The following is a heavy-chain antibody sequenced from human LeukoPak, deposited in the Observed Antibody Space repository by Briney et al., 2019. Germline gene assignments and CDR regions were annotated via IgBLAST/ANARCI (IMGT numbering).Heavy chain of an antibody. CDR2: IKQDGSEK. CDR3: ARWAGGHYDY. V-gene: IGHV3-7*01. Sequence: PGGSLRLSCVASGFTFSNHWMSWVRQAPGKGLEWVANIKQDGSEKYYVDSVKGRFTASRDNAKNSLSLQVNSLRAEDTAVYYCARWAGGHYDYWGQGTLVTVSS. CDR1: GFTFSNHW. J-gene: IGHJ4*02. D-gene: IGHD1-26*01.